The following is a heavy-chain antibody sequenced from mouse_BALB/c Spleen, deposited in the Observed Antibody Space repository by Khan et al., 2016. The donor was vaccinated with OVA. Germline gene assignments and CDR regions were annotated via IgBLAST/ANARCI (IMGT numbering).Heavy chain of an antibody. Sequence: QVRLQQSGAELAKPGASVKMSCKASGYTFPTYWMHWVKQSPGQGREWIGYINPTSGYPDYNDKFKDRATLSADKSSSTAYMQLNSLTSEDSAVYYCTRDRIDYWGQGTTLTVSS. J-gene: IGHJ2*01. CDR3: TRDRIDY. CDR2: INPTSGYP. V-gene: IGHV1-7*01. CDR1: GYTFPTYW.